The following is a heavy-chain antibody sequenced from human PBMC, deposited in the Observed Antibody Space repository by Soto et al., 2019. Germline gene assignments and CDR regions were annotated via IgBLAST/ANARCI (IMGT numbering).Heavy chain of an antibody. V-gene: IGHV1-69*12. CDR1: GGTFSSYA. D-gene: IGHD1-26*01. CDR3: ASHSGSSPEGRYYYGMDF. CDR2: IIPICGTA. J-gene: IGHJ6*02. Sequence: QVQLVQSGAEVKKPGSSVKVSCKASGGTFSSYAISWVRQAPGQGLEWMVGIIPICGTADYAQKFQGRVTITADESTSTAYMELSSLRSEDTAVYYCASHSGSSPEGRYYYGMDFWGQGTTVTVSS.